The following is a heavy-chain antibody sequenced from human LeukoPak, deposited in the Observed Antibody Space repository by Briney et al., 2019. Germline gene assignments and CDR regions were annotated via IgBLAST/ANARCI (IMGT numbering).Heavy chain of an antibody. CDR3: ARETSGYYYKSYFDY. D-gene: IGHD3-22*01. V-gene: IGHV3-23*01. CDR1: GFTFSSYA. CDR2: ISGSGGST. Sequence: GGSLRLSCAASGFTFSSYAMSWVRQAPGKGLEWVSAISGSGGSTYYADSVKGRFTISRDNSKNTLYLQMSSLRAEDTAVYYCARETSGYYYKSYFDYWGQGTLVTVSS. J-gene: IGHJ4*02.